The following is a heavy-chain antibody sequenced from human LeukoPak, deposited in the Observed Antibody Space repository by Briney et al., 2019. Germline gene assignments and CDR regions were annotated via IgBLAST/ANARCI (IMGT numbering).Heavy chain of an antibody. J-gene: IGHJ4*02. D-gene: IGHD5-18*01. Sequence: SETLSLTCTVSGGSISSSSYYWGWIRQPPGKGLEWIGSIYYSRNTYYNPSLKSRVTISVDTSKNQFSLKLSSVTAADTAVYYCARQTLGYSYGYDYWGQGTLVTVSS. V-gene: IGHV4-39*01. CDR2: IYYSRNT. CDR3: ARQTLGYSYGYDY. CDR1: GGSISSSSYY.